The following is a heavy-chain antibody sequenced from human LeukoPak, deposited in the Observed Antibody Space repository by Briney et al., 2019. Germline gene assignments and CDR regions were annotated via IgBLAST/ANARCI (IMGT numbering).Heavy chain of an antibody. Sequence: GGSLRLSCAASGVTFSSYGMHWVRQAPGKGLEWVAFIRYDGSNKYYADSVKGRFTISRDNSKNTLYLQMNSLRAEDTAVYYCAKAPRVPFYCSSTSCPYYYYYMDVWGKGTTATVSS. CDR3: AKAPRVPFYCSSTSCPYYYYYMDV. CDR1: GVTFSSYG. V-gene: IGHV3-30*02. J-gene: IGHJ6*03. D-gene: IGHD2-2*01. CDR2: IRYDGSNK.